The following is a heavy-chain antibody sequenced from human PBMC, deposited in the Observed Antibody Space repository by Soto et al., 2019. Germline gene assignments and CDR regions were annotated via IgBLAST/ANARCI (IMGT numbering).Heavy chain of an antibody. CDR3: ARHTPAISLSAH. CDR2: ISYDGSNK. V-gene: IGHV3-30*03. J-gene: IGHJ4*02. CDR1: GFTFSSYG. Sequence: GGSLRLSCAASGFTFSSYGMHWVRQAPGKGLEWVAVISYDGSNKYYADSVKGRFTISRDNSKNTLYLQMNSLRAEDTAVYYCARHTPAISLSAHWGQGTLVTVSS. D-gene: IGHD2-15*01.